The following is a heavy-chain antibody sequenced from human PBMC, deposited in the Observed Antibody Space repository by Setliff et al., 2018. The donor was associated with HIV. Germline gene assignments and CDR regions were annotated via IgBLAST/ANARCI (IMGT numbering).Heavy chain of an antibody. CDR1: GYSISSGCY. CDR2: MYHTGST. D-gene: IGHD5-12*01. J-gene: IGHJ4*02. V-gene: IGHV4-38-2*01. CDR3: ARQPLYNDYDWRSYYFDY. Sequence: PSKTLSLTCAVSGYSISSGCYWGWIRQPPGKGLEWIGSMYHTGSTYYSPSLNSRFTISVDTSKNQFSLKLRSVTAADTAVYYCARQPLYNDYDWRSYYFDYWGQGSLVTVSS.